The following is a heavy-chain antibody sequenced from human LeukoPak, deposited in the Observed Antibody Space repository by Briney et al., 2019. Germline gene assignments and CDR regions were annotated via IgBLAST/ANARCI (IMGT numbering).Heavy chain of an antibody. D-gene: IGHD3-22*01. CDR1: GHTLTEFS. Sequence: ASVKVSCKVSGHTLTEFSIHWVRQAPGKGLEWMGGFDSEDDETIYAQKFQGRVIMTEETSTDTAYMELSSLRSEDTAVYYCARMRKTRYYYDSSGPNDANDISGQGTIVTVSS. CDR3: ARMRKTRYYYDSSGPNDANDI. J-gene: IGHJ3*02. V-gene: IGHV1-24*01. CDR2: FDSEDDET.